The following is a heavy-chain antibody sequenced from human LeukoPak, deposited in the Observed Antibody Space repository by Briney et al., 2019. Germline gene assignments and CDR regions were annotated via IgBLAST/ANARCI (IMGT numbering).Heavy chain of an antibody. CDR2: ISGSGGIT. J-gene: IGHJ4*02. D-gene: IGHD3-22*01. CDR3: AKTRAGNSSGRDPGWPMDY. CDR1: GFTFGSYA. Sequence: GGSLRLSCAASGFTFGSYAIYWVRQAPGKGLEWVSGISGSGGITYFADSVKGRFTISRDNSRNTVYLQIYSLRAEDTALYYCAKTRAGNSSGRDPGWPMDYWGQGTLVTVSS. V-gene: IGHV3-23*01.